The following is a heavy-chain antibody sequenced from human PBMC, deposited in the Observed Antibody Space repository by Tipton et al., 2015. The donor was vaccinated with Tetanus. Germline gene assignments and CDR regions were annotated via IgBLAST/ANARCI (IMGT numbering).Heavy chain of an antibody. CDR1: GGSISSYY. CDR3: ARSMLVRGVGATHHYGMDV. D-gene: IGHD3-10*01. J-gene: IGHJ6*02. Sequence: TLSLTCTVSGGSISSYYWSWIRQPAGKGLEWIGRIYTSGSTNYNPSLKSRVTMSVDTSKNQFSLKLSSVTAADTAVYYCARSMLVRGVGATHHYGMDVWGQGTTVTVSS. V-gene: IGHV4-4*07. CDR2: IYTSGST.